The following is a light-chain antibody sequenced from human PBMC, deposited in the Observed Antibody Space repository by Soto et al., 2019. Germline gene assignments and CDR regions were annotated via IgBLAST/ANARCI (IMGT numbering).Light chain of an antibody. CDR1: QGISSN. J-gene: IGKJ2*01. V-gene: IGKV3-15*01. CDR2: GAS. Sequence: EVLLTQSPATLSLSLGERATLSCRASQGISSNLAWYQQKPGQAPRRLIYGASTRATGIPDRFSGSGSGTDLTLTISSLQSEDFAVYFCQQYNNWRSYTFGQGTKVDIK. CDR3: QQYNNWRSYT.